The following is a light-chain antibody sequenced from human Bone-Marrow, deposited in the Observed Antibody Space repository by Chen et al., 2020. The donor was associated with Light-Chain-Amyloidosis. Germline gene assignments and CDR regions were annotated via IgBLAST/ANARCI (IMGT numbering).Light chain of an antibody. CDR2: DDS. V-gene: IGLV3-21*02. J-gene: IGLJ3*02. CDR1: NIGFTS. CDR3: QVWDRSSDRPM. Sequence: SYVLTQPSSVSVAPGQTATIACGGNNIGFTSVHGYQQTPGQAPPLVVYDDSDRPSGIPERLSGSNSGNTATLTISRVEAGDEADYYCQVWDRSSDRPMFGGGTKLTVL.